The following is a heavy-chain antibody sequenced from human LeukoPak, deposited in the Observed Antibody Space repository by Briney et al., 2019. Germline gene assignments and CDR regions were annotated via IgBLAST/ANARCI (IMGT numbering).Heavy chain of an antibody. V-gene: IGHV4-59*01. J-gene: IGHJ3*02. D-gene: IGHD6-13*01. CDR2: IYYSGST. Sequence: SETLSLTCTVSGGSISSYYWSWIRQPPGKGLEWIGYIYYSGSTNYNPSLKSRVTISVDTSKNQFSLKLSSVTAADTAVYYCAGGIAAAGTRAFDIWGQGTMVTVSS. CDR3: AGGIAAAGTRAFDI. CDR1: GGSISSYY.